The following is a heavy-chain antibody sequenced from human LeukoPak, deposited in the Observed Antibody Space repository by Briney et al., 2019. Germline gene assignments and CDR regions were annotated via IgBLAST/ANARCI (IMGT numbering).Heavy chain of an antibody. J-gene: IGHJ5*02. D-gene: IGHD5-18*01. V-gene: IGHV4-59*08. CDR2: IYYSGST. Sequence: PSETLSLTCTVSGGSISSYYWSWIRQPPGKGLEWIGYIYYSGSTNYNPSLKSRVTISVDTSKYQFSLKLSSVTAADTAVYYCARQSTAMVWDWFDPWGQGTLVTVSS. CDR3: ARQSTAMVWDWFDP. CDR1: GGSISSYY.